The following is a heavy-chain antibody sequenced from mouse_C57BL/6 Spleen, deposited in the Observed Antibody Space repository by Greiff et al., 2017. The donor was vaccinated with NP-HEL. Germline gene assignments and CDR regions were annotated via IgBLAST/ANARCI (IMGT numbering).Heavy chain of an antibody. J-gene: IGHJ4*01. CDR2: IYPRSGNT. Sequence: QVQLKQSGAELARPGASVKLSCKASGYTFTSYGISWVKQRTGQGLEWIGEIYPRSGNTYYNEKFKGKATLTADKSSSTAYMELRSLTSEDSAVYFCARWDGNYAMDYWGQGTSVTVSS. D-gene: IGHD2-3*01. V-gene: IGHV1-81*01. CDR3: ARWDGNYAMDY. CDR1: GYTFTSYG.